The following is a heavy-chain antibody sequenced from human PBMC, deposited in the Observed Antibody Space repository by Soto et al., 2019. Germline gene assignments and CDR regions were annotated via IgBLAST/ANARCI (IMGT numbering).Heavy chain of an antibody. J-gene: IGHJ4*02. CDR3: ARDTGGSSSPDGTSFDY. CDR1: GGSISSGDYY. Sequence: SETLSLTCTVSGGSISSGDYYWSWIRQPPGKGLEWIGYIYYSGSTYYNPSLKSRVTISVDTSKNQFSLKLSSVTAADTAVYYCARDTGGSSSPDGTSFDYWGQGTLVTVS. CDR2: IYYSGST. D-gene: IGHD6-13*01. V-gene: IGHV4-30-4*01.